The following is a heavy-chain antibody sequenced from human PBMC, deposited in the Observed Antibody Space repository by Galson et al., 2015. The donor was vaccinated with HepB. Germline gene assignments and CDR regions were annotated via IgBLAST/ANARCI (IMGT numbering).Heavy chain of an antibody. J-gene: IGHJ2*01. D-gene: IGHD5-24*01. CDR3: ARDRSERYFDL. CDR1: GFTFRNYG. Sequence: SLRLSCAASGFTFRNYGMHWVRQAPGKGLEWVAVIWYDGSNKYYADSVKGRFTISRDNSKNMVSLQMNSLRAEDTAVYYCARDRSERYFDLWGRGTLVTVSS. V-gene: IGHV3-33*01. CDR2: IWYDGSNK.